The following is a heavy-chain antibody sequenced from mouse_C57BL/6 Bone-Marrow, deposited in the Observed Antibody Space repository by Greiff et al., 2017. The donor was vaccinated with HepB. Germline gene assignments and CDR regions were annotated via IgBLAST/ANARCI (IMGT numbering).Heavy chain of an antibody. J-gene: IGHJ4*01. CDR2: ISSGSSTI. CDR1: GFTFSDYG. Sequence: EVKLVESGGGLVKPGGSLKLSCAASGFTFSDYGMHWVRQAPEKGLEWVAYISSGSSTIYYADTVKGRFTISRDNAKNTLFLQMTSLRSEDTARYYCARDGSNSLMDYWGQGTSVTVSS. D-gene: IGHD2-5*01. CDR3: ARDGSNSLMDY. V-gene: IGHV5-17*01.